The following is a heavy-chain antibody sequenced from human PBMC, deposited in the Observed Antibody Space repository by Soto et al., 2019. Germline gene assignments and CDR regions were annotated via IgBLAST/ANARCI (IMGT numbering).Heavy chain of an antibody. V-gene: IGHV3-23*01. D-gene: IGHD3-3*01. J-gene: IGHJ3*02. CDR1: GFTFSSYA. CDR2: ISGSGGST. CDR3: AKRKGYDFWSGLHHDAFDI. Sequence: PGGSLRLSCAASGFTFSSYAMSWVRQAPGKGLEWVSAISGSGGSTYYADSVKGRFTISRDNSKNTLYLQMNSLRAEDTAVYCCAKRKGYDFWSGLHHDAFDIWGQGTMVTVSS.